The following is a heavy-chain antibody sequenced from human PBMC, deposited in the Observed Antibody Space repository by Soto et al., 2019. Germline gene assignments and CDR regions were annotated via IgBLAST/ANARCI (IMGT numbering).Heavy chain of an antibody. J-gene: IGHJ6*03. CDR2: MNHNSGNT. D-gene: IGHD1-1*01. V-gene: IGHV1-8*01. CDR3: GRWGGGNWNDVGVFSYYYYYYMDV. CDR1: GYTFTSYD. Sequence: QVQLVQSGAEVKKPGASVKVSCKAAGYTFTSYDINWVRQATGQGREWLGWMNHNSGNTGYAQKLRGRVTMNRKNSISRAYMDLSSLRSEDKAVYYCGRWGGGNWNDVGVFSYYYYYYMDVWGKGTTGTVSS.